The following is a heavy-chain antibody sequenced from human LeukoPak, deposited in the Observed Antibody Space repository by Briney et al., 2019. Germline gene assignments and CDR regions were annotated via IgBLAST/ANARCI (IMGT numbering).Heavy chain of an antibody. CDR1: GGSISNYY. CDR2: INHSGST. Sequence: SETLSLTCTVSGGSISNYYWSWIRQPPGKGLEWIGEINHSGSTNYNPSLKSRVTISVDTSKNQFSLKLSSVTAADTAVYYCARGLLYYYDKAPVDYWGQGTLVTVSS. V-gene: IGHV4-34*01. CDR3: ARGLLYYYDKAPVDY. D-gene: IGHD3-22*01. J-gene: IGHJ4*02.